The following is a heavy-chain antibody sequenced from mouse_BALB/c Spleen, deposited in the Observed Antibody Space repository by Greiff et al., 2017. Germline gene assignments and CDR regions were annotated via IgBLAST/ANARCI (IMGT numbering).Heavy chain of an antibody. CDR1: GYTFTDYY. J-gene: IGHJ2*01. Sequence: VKLQESGAELARPGASVKLSCKASGYTFTDYYINWVKQRTGQGLEWIGEIYPGSGNTYYNEKFKGKATLTADKSSSTAYMQLSSLTSEDSAVYFCARAGEEIDYWGQGTTLTVSS. CDR2: IYPGSGNT. CDR3: ARAGEEIDY. V-gene: IGHV1-77*01.